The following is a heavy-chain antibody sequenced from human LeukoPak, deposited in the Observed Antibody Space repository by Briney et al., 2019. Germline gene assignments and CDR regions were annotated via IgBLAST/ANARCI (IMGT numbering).Heavy chain of an antibody. CDR1: GFTLSSYE. D-gene: IGHD3-3*01. Sequence: PGGSLRLSCTASGFTLSSYEMSWIRQAPGKGLEWVSSIDYSGGSTHYADSVMGRFTISRDNSKNTLYLQMNSLRAEDTAVYYCAKRSGYARGNWFDPWGQGTLVTVSS. CDR3: AKRSGYARGNWFDP. V-gene: IGHV3-23*01. J-gene: IGHJ5*02. CDR2: IDYSGGST.